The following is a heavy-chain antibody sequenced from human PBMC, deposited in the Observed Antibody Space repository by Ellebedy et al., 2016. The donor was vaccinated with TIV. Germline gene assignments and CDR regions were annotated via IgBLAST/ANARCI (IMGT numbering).Heavy chain of an antibody. Sequence: GESLKISCAASGFTFNSYWMTLVRQAPGKGLEWVANINQDGSDTYYVDSLRGRFTISRDNAKNSLYLLMNSLRGEDTAVYYCATDGSYGDYRSPTHAFVMWGQGTLVTVSS. CDR3: ATDGSYGDYRSPTHAFVM. V-gene: IGHV3-7*01. D-gene: IGHD4-17*01. CDR2: INQDGSDT. J-gene: IGHJ3*02. CDR1: GFTFNSYW.